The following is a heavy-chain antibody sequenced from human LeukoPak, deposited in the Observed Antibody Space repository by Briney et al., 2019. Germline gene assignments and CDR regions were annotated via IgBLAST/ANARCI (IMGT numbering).Heavy chain of an antibody. D-gene: IGHD2-2*01. CDR3: ARENVVVVPRLGIDY. CDR2: INPSGGST. CDR1: GYTFTSYY. Sequence: ASVKVSCKASGYTFTSYYMHWVRQAPGQGLEWMGIINPSGGSTCYAQKFQGRVTMTRDMSTSTVYMELSSLRSEDTAVYYCARENVVVVPRLGIDYWGQGTLVTVSS. V-gene: IGHV1-46*01. J-gene: IGHJ4*02.